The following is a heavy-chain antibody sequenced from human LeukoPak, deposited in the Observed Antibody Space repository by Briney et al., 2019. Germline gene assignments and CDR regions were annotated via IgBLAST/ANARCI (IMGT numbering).Heavy chain of an antibody. CDR1: GFTFSNYG. Sequence: PGGSLRLSCAASGFTFSNYGMHWVRQAPGMGLEWVTFIRYDGSNKFIADSVRGRFTISRDNSRNTLYLQMNSLTTEDTAVYYCVKHDFYRAASLGSHWGQGTLVTVSS. D-gene: IGHD2-21*01. J-gene: IGHJ4*02. CDR2: IRYDGSNK. V-gene: IGHV3-30*02. CDR3: VKHDFYRAASLGSH.